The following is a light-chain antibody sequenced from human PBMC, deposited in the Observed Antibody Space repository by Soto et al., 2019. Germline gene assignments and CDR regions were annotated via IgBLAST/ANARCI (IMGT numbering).Light chain of an antibody. CDR2: AAS. J-gene: IGKJ4*01. V-gene: IGKV1-17*01. Sequence: DLQMTQSPSSLSASVGDRVTITCRASQGIRNGLGWYQQKPGKAPKRLIYAASSLQSGVPSRFSGSGSGTEFTLTISSLQPEDFATYYCLQHNNYPLTFGGGTKVEIK. CDR1: QGIRNG. CDR3: LQHNNYPLT.